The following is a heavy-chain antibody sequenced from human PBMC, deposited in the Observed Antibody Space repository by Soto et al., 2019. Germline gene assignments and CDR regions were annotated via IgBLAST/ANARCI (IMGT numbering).Heavy chain of an antibody. V-gene: IGHV4-34*01. D-gene: IGHD1-26*01. CDR2: INHSGTT. J-gene: IGHJ4*02. CDR3: ARDPGPGVRRRESKLVGAQYYFDY. CDR1: GGSFSGYY. Sequence: QVQLQQWGAGLLKPSETLSLTCAVYGGSFSGYYWCWIRQSPEKGLEWMGEINHSGTTKYNPSLRSRVIISVDTSKNPFSLKLRSVTAAETAVYYCARDPGPGVRRRESKLVGAQYYFDYWGQGTLVNVSS.